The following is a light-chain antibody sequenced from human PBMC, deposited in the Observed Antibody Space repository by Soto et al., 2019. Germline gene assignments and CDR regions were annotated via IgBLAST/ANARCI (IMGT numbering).Light chain of an antibody. V-gene: IGKV1-39*01. CDR2: AAS. CDR1: QSISSY. J-gene: IGKJ1*01. Sequence: DIQMTQSPSSLSASVGDRVTITCRASQSISSYLNWYQQKPGKAPKLLIYAASSLQSGVPSRFSGSGSGTDFTLTISSLEPEDFALYYCQQRSSWPRTFGQGTKV. CDR3: QQRSSWPRT.